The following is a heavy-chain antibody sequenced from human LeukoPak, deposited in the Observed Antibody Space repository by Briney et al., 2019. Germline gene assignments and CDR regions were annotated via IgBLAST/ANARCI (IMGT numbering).Heavy chain of an antibody. Sequence: PSETLSLTCTVSGGSISSYYWSWIRQPAGKGLEWIGRIYTSGSTNYNPSLKSRVTMSVDTSKNQFSLKLSSVTAADTAVYYCAKDPLPYGDYVGVPYGMDVWGQGTTVTVSS. CDR1: GGSISSYY. CDR2: IYTSGST. CDR3: AKDPLPYGDYVGVPYGMDV. V-gene: IGHV4-4*07. D-gene: IGHD4-17*01. J-gene: IGHJ6*02.